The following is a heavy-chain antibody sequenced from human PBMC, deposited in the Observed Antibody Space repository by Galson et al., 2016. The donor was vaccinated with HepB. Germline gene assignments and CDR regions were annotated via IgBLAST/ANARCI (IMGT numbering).Heavy chain of an antibody. V-gene: IGHV4-59*08. Sequence: ETLSLTCTVPGDYITSYYWSWIRQPPGKGLEWIGYIHYRGSTNYNPSLNSRVTISVDTSKNQFSLKLSSVTAADTAVYYCARRTSSWYYFDYWGQGTLVTVSS. D-gene: IGHD2-2*01. CDR3: ARRTSSWYYFDY. CDR1: GDYITSYY. CDR2: IHYRGST. J-gene: IGHJ4*02.